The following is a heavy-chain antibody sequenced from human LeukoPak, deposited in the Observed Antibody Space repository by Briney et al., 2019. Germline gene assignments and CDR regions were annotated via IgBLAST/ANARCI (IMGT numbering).Heavy chain of an antibody. CDR3: ARDVPSNQLLNWFDP. V-gene: IGHV1-3*01. J-gene: IGHJ5*02. D-gene: IGHD2-2*01. Sequence: ASVKVSCKASGYTFTTYAIHWVRQAPGQRLEWMGWINPGNDNKKYSQKFQGRVTITRDTSATTAYLELSSLRSEDTAVYYCARDVPSNQLLNWFDPWGQGTLVTVSS. CDR1: GYTFTTYA. CDR2: INPGNDNK.